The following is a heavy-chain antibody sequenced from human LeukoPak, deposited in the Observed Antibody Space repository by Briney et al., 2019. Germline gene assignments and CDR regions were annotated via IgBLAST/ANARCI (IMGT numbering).Heavy chain of an antibody. V-gene: IGHV3-74*01. CDR2: INGDGSWT. CDR3: VSFYETY. J-gene: IGHJ4*02. Sequence: GGSLRFSCAASGNYLMHWVRQAPGKGLVWVSHINGDGSWTTYADSVKGRFTISKDNAKNTVYLQMNNLRAEDTAVYYCVSFYETYWGRGTLVTVS. D-gene: IGHD2-2*01. CDR1: GNYL.